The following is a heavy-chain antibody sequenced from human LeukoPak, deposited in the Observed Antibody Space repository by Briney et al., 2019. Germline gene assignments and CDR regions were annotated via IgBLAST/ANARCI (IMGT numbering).Heavy chain of an antibody. V-gene: IGHV3-64*04. D-gene: IGHD2-2*01. J-gene: IGHJ4*02. CDR2: ISNNGGST. CDR1: GFTFSRHG. CDR3: AKGGGPYHLPTDY. Sequence: GGSLRLSCSASGFTFSRHGMHWVRQAPGQGLEYVSAISNNGGSTYYADSVKGRFTISRDSSKNTLYLQMNSLRSEDTAVYYCAKGGGPYHLPTDYWGQGTLVTVSS.